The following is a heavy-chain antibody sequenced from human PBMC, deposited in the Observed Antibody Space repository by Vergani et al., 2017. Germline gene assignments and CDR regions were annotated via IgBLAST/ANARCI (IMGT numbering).Heavy chain of an antibody. V-gene: IGHV3-33*03. CDR1: GFTFSSYG. Sequence: QVQLVESGGGVVQPGRSLRLSCAASGFTFSSYGMHWVRQAPGKGLEWVAVIWYDGSNKYYADDVKGRFTISRDNANNSLYLQMNSLRAEDTALYYCAKDVLWFGELLYPYFDYWGQGTLVTVSS. J-gene: IGHJ4*02. D-gene: IGHD3-10*01. CDR2: IWYDGSNK. CDR3: AKDVLWFGELLYPYFDY.